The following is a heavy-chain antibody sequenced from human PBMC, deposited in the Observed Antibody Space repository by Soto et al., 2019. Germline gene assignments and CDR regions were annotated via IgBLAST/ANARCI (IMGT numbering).Heavy chain of an antibody. D-gene: IGHD3-22*01. CDR3: AKGSSPHYDSSGFFDY. J-gene: IGHJ4*02. CDR1: GFTFSSYG. Sequence: PGGSLRLSCAAYGFTFSSYGMHWVRQAPGKGLEWVAVISYDGSNKYYADSVKGRFTISRDNSKNTLYLQMNSLRAEDTAVYYCAKGSSPHYDSSGFFDYWGQGTLVTVSS. V-gene: IGHV3-30*18. CDR2: ISYDGSNK.